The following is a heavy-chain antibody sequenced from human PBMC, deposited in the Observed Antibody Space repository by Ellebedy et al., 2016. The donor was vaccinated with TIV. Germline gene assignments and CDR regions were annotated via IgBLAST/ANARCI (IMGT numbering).Heavy chain of an antibody. J-gene: IGHJ5*02. D-gene: IGHD3-10*01. CDR3: ASHMVRESTWFDP. CDR2: IYHSGST. V-gene: IGHV4-39*01. CDR1: SDSIISGGYF. Sequence: MPSETLSLTCTVSSDSIISGGYFWTWIRQFPGKGLEWIAYIYHSGSTNYNPSLKSRVTISVDTSKNQFSLKLSSVTAADTAVYYCASHMVRESTWFDPWGQGTLVTVSS.